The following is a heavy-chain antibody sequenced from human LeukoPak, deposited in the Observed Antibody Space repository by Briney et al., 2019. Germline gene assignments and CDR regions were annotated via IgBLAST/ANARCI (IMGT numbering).Heavy chain of an antibody. CDR3: ARGNPYSNSWYLDY. CDR2: VYSGGSP. CDR1: GGSFTRYV. V-gene: IGHV4-4*07. D-gene: IGHD6-13*01. J-gene: IGHJ4*02. Sequence: PSETLSLTCTVSGGSFTRYVWSWVRQPAGKGLEWIVRVYSGGSPNYYPSLKSRVTMSMDTSNNQFSLRVSSVTAADTAVYYCARGNPYSNSWYLDYWGLGILVTVSS.